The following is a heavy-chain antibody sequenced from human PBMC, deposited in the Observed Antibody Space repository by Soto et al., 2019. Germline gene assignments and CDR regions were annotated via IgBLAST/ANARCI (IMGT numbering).Heavy chain of an antibody. V-gene: IGHV3-66*01. CDR3: ASGLGYCSGGSCYAGY. CDR2: IYSGGST. Sequence: EVPLVESGGGLVQPGGSLRLSCAASGFTVSSNYMSWVRQAPGKGLEWVSVIYSGGSTYYADSVKGRFTISSDNSKNTLYLQMNSLRAEDTAVYYCASGLGYCSGGSCYAGYCGQGTLVTVSS. J-gene: IGHJ4*02. D-gene: IGHD2-15*01. CDR1: GFTVSSNY.